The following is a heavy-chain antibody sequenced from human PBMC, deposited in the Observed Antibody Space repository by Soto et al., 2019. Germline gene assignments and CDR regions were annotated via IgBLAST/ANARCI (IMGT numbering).Heavy chain of an antibody. CDR1: GGSFSGYY. D-gene: IGHD6-13*01. V-gene: IGHV4-34*01. CDR3: ARRSSSWYLRAAPYYFDY. Sequence: SETLSLTCAVYGGSFSGYYWSWIRQPPGKGLEWIGEINHSGSTNYNPSLKSRVTISVDTSKNQFSLKLSSVTAADTAVYYCARRSSSWYLRAAPYYFDYWGQGTLVTVSS. CDR2: INHSGST. J-gene: IGHJ4*02.